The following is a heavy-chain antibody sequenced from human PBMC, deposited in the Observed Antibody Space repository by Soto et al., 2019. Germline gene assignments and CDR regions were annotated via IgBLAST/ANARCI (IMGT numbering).Heavy chain of an antibody. D-gene: IGHD4-4*01. CDR3: ARDPVYYSLYYYYYGMDV. CDR2: IYYSGST. J-gene: IGHJ6*02. Sequence: QVQLQESGPGLVKPSQTLSLTCTVSGGSISSGGYYWSWIRQHPGKGLEWIGYIYYSGSTYYNPSLKSRVTISVDTSKNQFSLKLSSVTAADTAVYYCARDPVYYSLYYYYYGMDVWGQGTTVTVSS. CDR1: GGSISSGGYY. V-gene: IGHV4-31*03.